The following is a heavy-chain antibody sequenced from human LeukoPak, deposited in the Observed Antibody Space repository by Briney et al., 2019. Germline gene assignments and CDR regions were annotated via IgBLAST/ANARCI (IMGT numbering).Heavy chain of an antibody. V-gene: IGHV1-2*02. D-gene: IGHD3-22*01. J-gene: IGHJ4*02. CDR1: GYTFTGYY. CDR2: INPNSGGT. Sequence: GASVKVSCKASGYTFTGYYMHWVRQAPGQGLEWMGWINPNSGGTNYAQKFQGRVTMTRDTSISTAYMELSRLRSDDTAVYYCARDPGGNYYDSSGPDYWGQGTLVTVSS. CDR3: ARDPGGNYYDSSGPDY.